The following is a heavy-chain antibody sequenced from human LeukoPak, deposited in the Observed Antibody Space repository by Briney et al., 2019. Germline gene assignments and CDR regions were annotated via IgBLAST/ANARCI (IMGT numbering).Heavy chain of an antibody. D-gene: IGHD2-15*01. Sequence: GGSLRLSCAASGFTFSSYWMHWVRQAPGKGLVWVSRIYSDGSSYTADSVKGRFTISRDNAKDTLYLQMNSLRVEDTAVYYCARGGGICGLWDYWGQGTQVTVSS. V-gene: IGHV3-74*03. CDR1: GFTFSSYW. CDR2: IYSDGSSY. CDR3: ARGGGICGLWDY. J-gene: IGHJ4*02.